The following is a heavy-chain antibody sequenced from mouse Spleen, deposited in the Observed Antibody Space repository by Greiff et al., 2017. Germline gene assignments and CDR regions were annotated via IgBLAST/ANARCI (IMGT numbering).Heavy chain of an antibody. D-gene: IGHD2-14*01. CDR1: GYAFSSSW. Sequence: QVQLQQSGPELVKPGASVKISCKASGYAFSSSWMNWVKQRPGKGLEWIGRIYPGDGDTNYNGKFKGKATLTADKSSSTAYMQLSSLTSEDSAVYFCARNEVQAWFAYWGQGTLVTVSA. CDR3: ARNEVQAWFAY. J-gene: IGHJ3*01. CDR2: IYPGDGDT. V-gene: IGHV1-82*01.